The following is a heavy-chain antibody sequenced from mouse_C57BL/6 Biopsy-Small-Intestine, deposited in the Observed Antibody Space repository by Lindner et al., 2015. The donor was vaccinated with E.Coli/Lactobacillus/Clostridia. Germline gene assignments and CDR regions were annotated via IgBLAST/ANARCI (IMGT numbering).Heavy chain of an antibody. D-gene: IGHD1-1*02. CDR1: GDTSSTYA. V-gene: IGHV1-81*01. Sequence: SVKVSCKTSGDTSSTYAISWVRQAPGQGLEWVGGIIPIFGTAHYAQKFQGRVTITADESTTTAYMEASSLRSEDTAIYYCARVATYCGDDCYGPFEYWGQGTLVTVSS. J-gene: IGHJ4*01. CDR2: IIPIFGTA. CDR3: ARVATYCGDDCYGPFEY.